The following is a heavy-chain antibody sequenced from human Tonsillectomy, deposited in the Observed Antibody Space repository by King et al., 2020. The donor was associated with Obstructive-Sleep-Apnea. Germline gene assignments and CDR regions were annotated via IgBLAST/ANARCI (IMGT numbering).Heavy chain of an antibody. J-gene: IGHJ4*02. V-gene: IGHV1-69*01. Sequence: QLVQSGAEVKKPGSSVKVSCKASGGTFSSYAISWVRQAPGQGLEWMGGIIPIFGTANYAQKFQGRVTITADESTSTAYMELSSLRSEDTAVYYCARSFRGYYYDSSGYYPFDYWGQGTLVTVSS. CDR3: ARSFRGYYYDSSGYYPFDY. CDR1: GGTFSSYA. CDR2: IIPIFGTA. D-gene: IGHD3-22*01.